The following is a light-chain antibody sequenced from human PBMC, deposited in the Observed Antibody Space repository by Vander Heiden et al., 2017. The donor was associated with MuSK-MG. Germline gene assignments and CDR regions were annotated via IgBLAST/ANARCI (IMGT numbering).Light chain of an antibody. J-gene: IGKJ2*01. CDR2: ASS. V-gene: IGKV1-39*01. CDR3: QQSDSTPYT. CDR1: QSISSY. Sequence: DIQMTQSPSSLSASVGDRVTITCRASQSISSYLNWYHQKPGKAPRLLIYASSSLQSGVPSRFSGSGSGTDFTLTISRLQPEDFATYFCQQSDSTPYTFGQGTRLEIK.